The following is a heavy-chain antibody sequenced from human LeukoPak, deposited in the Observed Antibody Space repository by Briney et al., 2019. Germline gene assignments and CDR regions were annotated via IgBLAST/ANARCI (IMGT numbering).Heavy chain of an antibody. CDR3: ARGVCTSTSCYAGDYGLDV. D-gene: IGHD2-2*01. CDR2: VYPIAST. Sequence: SETLSLTCTVSGGSISSYYWSWIRQPPGKGLEWVGYVYPIASTRYNPSLKSRVTISIDTSKYQFSLKLSSVTAADTAVYYCARGVCTSTSCYAGDYGLDVWGQGTTVTVS. V-gene: IGHV4-4*08. J-gene: IGHJ6*02. CDR1: GGSISSYY.